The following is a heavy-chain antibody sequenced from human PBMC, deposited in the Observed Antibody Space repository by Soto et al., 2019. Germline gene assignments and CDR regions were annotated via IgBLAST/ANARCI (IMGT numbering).Heavy chain of an antibody. V-gene: IGHV4-59*01. CDR1: GGSISSYY. Sequence: SETLSLTCPVSGGSISSYYWSWIRQPPGKGLEWIGYIYYSGSTNYNPSLKSRVTISVDTSKNQFSLKLSSVTAADTAVYYCARIFRARGYFDYWGQGTLVTVSS. CDR2: IYYSGST. J-gene: IGHJ4*02. CDR3: ARIFRARGYFDY.